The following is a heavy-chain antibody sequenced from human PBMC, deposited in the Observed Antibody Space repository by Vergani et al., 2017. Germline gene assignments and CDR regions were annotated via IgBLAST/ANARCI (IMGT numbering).Heavy chain of an antibody. Sequence: QVQLVQSGAEVKKPGASVKVSCKASGYTFTSYGISWVRQAPGQGLEWMGWISAYHGNTNYAQKPQGIVTMTTDTSTSTGYMELRSLRSDDTAVYYCARDGPRYFDWLSWGYYYGMDVWGQGTTVTVSS. CDR3: ARDGPRYFDWLSWGYYYGMDV. D-gene: IGHD3-9*01. V-gene: IGHV1-18*01. CDR2: ISAYHGNT. J-gene: IGHJ6*02. CDR1: GYTFTSYG.